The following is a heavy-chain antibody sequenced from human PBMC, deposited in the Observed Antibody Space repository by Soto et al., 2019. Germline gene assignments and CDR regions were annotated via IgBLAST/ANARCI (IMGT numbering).Heavy chain of an antibody. CDR2: IVPILALT. CDR3: ARAFDWYQDAFDL. J-gene: IGHJ3*01. CDR1: GGTFSSYP. D-gene: IGHD3-9*01. V-gene: IGHV1-69*02. Sequence: QVHLVQSGAEVKKPGSSVKVSCKVSGGTFSSYPFSWVRQAPGQGLEYMGRIVPILALTKYAQTFEGRVTFTADKSTTTIYMEPSNLTSENTATYYCARAFDWYQDAFDLWGQGTMDTVSS.